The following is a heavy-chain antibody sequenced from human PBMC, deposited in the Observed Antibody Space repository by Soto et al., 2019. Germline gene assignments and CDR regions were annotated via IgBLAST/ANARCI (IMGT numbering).Heavy chain of an antibody. Sequence: QVQLQESGPGLVKPSETLSLTCTVSGGSISSYYWSWIRQPPGKGLEWIGYIYYSGSTNYNPSLKSRVTLSVNTSKNQFSLKLTSVTAADTAVYYCARVSSGWWYFDSWGQGTLVTVSS. CDR3: ARVSSGWWYFDS. J-gene: IGHJ4*02. V-gene: IGHV4-59*01. CDR2: IYYSGST. D-gene: IGHD6-19*01. CDR1: GGSISSYY.